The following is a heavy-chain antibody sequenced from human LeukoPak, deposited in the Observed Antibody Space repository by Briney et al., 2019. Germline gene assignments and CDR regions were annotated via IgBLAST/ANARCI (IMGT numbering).Heavy chain of an antibody. Sequence: SGTPSLTCGVSGGSVTSTNWWTWVRQPPGKGLGWIGEVHLDGRTNYNPSLESRLTISVDLSENHISLKLTSVTAADTAVYYCAREGGFFRPLDYSGQGTLVTVSS. V-gene: IGHV4-4*02. J-gene: IGHJ4*02. CDR2: VHLDGRT. CDR1: GGSVTSTNW. CDR3: AREGGFFRPLDY. D-gene: IGHD3-3*01.